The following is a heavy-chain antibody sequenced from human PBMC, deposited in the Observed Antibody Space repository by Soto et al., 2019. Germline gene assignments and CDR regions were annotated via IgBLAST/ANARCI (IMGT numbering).Heavy chain of an antibody. CDR3: VRDPGGITDFDY. CDR2: ISKSSSSK. Sequence: GSLRLSCVASGFTFSTYAMTWVRQAPGKGLEWISYISKSSSSKYYADSVKGRFTISRDNAKNSLYLQMSSLRDEDTAVYFCVRDPGGITDFDYWGQGTQVTVSS. J-gene: IGHJ4*02. CDR1: GFTFSTYA. D-gene: IGHD2-8*02. V-gene: IGHV3-48*02.